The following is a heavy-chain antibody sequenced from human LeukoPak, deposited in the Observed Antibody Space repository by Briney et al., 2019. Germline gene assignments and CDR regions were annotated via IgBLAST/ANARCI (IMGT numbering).Heavy chain of an antibody. J-gene: IGHJ3*02. CDR3: ARDITSSSENAFDI. CDR2: IDLNSGGT. Sequence: ASVKVSCKASGFTFTDYHIHWVRQAPGQGLECMGWIDLNSGGTNYAQNFQGRVTMTRDTSLSTAYMELSRLRSDDTVVYYCARDITSSSENAFDIWGQGTMLTVSS. CDR1: GFTFTDYH. D-gene: IGHD6-6*01. V-gene: IGHV1-2*02.